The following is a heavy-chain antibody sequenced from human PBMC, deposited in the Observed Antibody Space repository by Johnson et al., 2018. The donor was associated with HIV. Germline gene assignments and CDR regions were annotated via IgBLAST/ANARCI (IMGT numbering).Heavy chain of an antibody. Sequence: MLLVESGGGVVRPGGSQRLSCAASGITSDDYGMSWVRQSPGKGLEWVSTINWNGGRTGYADSVKGRFTISRDNSKNTLYMQMNSLRAEDTAVYYCARDGGYCSSTSCFRHWASAFDIWGQGTMVTVSS. CDR3: ARDGGYCSSTSCFRHWASAFDI. D-gene: IGHD2-2*01. CDR2: INWNGGRT. J-gene: IGHJ3*02. V-gene: IGHV3-20*04. CDR1: GITSDDYG.